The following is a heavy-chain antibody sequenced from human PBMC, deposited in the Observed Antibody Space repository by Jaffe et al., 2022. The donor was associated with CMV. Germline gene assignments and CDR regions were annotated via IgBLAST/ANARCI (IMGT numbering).Heavy chain of an antibody. CDR2: ISSSSSTI. V-gene: IGHV3-48*02. CDR1: GFTFSSYS. CDR3: ARDGGGKQWLVLFDY. D-gene: IGHD6-19*01. J-gene: IGHJ4*02. Sequence: EVQLVESGGGLVQPGGSLRLSCAASGFTFSSYSMNWVRQAPGKGLEWVSYISSSSSTIYYADSVKGRFTISRDNAKNSLYLQMNSLRDEDTAVYYCARDGGGKQWLVLFDYWGQGTLVTVSS.